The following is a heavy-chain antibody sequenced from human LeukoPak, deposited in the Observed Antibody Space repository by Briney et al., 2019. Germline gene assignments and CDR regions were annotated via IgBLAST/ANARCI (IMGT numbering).Heavy chain of an antibody. J-gene: IGHJ4*02. CDR2: IKSKTAGGTT. D-gene: IGHD3-22*01. CDR3: TYYYDSSGSHPTRNFDY. CDR1: GFTLSNAW. V-gene: IGHV3-15*01. Sequence: PGGSLRLSCAASGFTLSNAWMSWVRQAPGKGLEWVGRIKSKTAGGTTDFAAPVKGRYTISRDDSKNTLHLETNSLKTEDTAVYYCTYYYDSSGSHPTRNFDYWGQGTLVTVSS.